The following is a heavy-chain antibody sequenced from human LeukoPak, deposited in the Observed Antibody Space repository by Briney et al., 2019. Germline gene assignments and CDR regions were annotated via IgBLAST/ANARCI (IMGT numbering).Heavy chain of an antibody. CDR2: ISYDGSNK. J-gene: IGHJ4*02. CDR1: GFTFSSYA. D-gene: IGHD6-13*01. Sequence: GGSLRLSCAASGFTFSSYAMHWVRQAPGKGLEWVAVISYDGSNKYYADSVKGRFTISRDNSKNTLYLQMSSLRAEDTAVYYCARGISNVAAGTGLDYWGQGTLVTVSS. CDR3: ARGISNVAAGTGLDY. V-gene: IGHV3-30*04.